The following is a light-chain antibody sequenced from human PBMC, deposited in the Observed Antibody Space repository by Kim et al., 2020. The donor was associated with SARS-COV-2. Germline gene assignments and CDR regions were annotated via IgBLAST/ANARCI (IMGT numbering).Light chain of an antibody. CDR1: QSVRNN. CDR2: GAS. J-gene: IGKJ2*01. CDR3: QQYNNWPPFT. V-gene: IGKV3-15*01. Sequence: VSPGESATLSCRASQSVRNNLAWYQQTPGQAPRLLFYGASTRATVIPARFSGSGSGTEFTLIISSLQSEDFAVYYCQQYNNWPPFTFGQGTKLEI.